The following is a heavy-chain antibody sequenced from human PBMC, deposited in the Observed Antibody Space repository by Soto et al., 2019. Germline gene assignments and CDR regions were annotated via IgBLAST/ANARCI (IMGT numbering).Heavy chain of an antibody. CDR2: ISYDGSNK. D-gene: IGHD5-18*01. CDR3: AKVGDTAMANYYYYGMDV. CDR1: GFTFSSYG. V-gene: IGHV3-30*18. J-gene: IGHJ6*02. Sequence: GGSLRLSCAASGFTFSSYGMHWVRQAPGKGLEWVAVISYDGSNKYYADSVKGRFTISRDNSKNTLYLQMNSLRAEDTAVYYCAKVGDTAMANYYYYGMDVWGQGTTVTVSS.